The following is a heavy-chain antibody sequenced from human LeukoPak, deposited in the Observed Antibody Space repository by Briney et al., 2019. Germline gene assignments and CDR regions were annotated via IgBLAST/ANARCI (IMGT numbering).Heavy chain of an antibody. CDR2: IRQDGSEK. J-gene: IGHJ3*01. Sequence: GGSLRLSCVASGFIICSYWMSWVRQAPGKGLEWVANIRQDGSEKYYVDSVKGRLTISRDNAKNSLYLQMNNLTAADTAIYYCARAGYYGDDAFDLWGQGTRVTVSS. V-gene: IGHV3-7*01. CDR3: ARAGYYGDDAFDL. CDR1: GFIICSYW. D-gene: IGHD2/OR15-2a*01.